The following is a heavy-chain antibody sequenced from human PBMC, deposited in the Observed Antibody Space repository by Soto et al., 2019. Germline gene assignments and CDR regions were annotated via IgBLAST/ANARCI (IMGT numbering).Heavy chain of an antibody. Sequence: GGSLRLSCAASGFSVSSNYMSWVRQAPGKGLEWVSVIYSGGSTYYADSVKGRFTISRDNSKNTLYLQMNSLRAEDTAVYYCARPLDGWGSYSYWGQGTLVTVSS. CDR3: ARPLDGWGSYSY. V-gene: IGHV3-66*04. J-gene: IGHJ4*02. D-gene: IGHD3-10*01. CDR1: GFSVSSNY. CDR2: IYSGGST.